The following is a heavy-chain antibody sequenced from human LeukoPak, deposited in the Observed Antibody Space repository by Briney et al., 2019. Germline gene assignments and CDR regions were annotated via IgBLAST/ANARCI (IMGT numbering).Heavy chain of an antibody. D-gene: IGHD2-2*01. CDR3: AGGWGGRHIVVRPAAMFYH. J-gene: IGHJ4*02. V-gene: IGHV4-59*01. Sequence: SETLSLTCTVSGGSISSYYWTWIRQPPGKGLEWIGFIYNSGSTNNNPSLKSRVTISGDTSKNQFSLKLSSVTAADTAVYYCAGGWGGRHIVVRPAAMFYHRGQGTLVTVSS. CDR1: GGSISSYY. CDR2: IYNSGST.